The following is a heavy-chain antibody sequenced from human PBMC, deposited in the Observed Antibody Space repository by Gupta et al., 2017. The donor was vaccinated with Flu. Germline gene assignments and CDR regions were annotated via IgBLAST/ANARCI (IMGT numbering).Heavy chain of an antibody. D-gene: IGHD4-17*01. V-gene: IGHV3-33*01. CDR3: ARDRDGDHFHYYMDV. CDR1: GFIFSTDG. CDR2: LWYDGINE. Sequence: QVQLVESGGGVVQPGRSLRLSCAASGFIFSTDGMHWVRQAPGKGLEWVAVLWYDGINEYYADSVKGRFTISRDNSKNTLYLQMNSLRADDTAVYYCARDRDGDHFHYYMDVWGKGTTVTVSS. J-gene: IGHJ6*03.